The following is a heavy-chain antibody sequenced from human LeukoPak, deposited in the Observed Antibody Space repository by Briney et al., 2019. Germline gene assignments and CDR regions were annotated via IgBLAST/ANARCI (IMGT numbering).Heavy chain of an antibody. CDR3: ARESCSYYFDD. CDR2: IYTGGTT. Sequence: PGGSLRLSCAASGFTVSSYQINWVRQAPGKGLEWVSIIYTGGTTHYADSLKDRFTISRDDSINTLYLQMNSLRAEDTGVYYCARESCSYYFDDWGQGTLVTVSS. D-gene: IGHD6-6*01. CDR1: GFTVSSYQ. J-gene: IGHJ4*02. V-gene: IGHV3-66*01.